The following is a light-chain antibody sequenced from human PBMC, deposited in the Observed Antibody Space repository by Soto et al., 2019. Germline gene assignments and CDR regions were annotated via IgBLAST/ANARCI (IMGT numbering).Light chain of an antibody. CDR3: QQRRNWPLT. V-gene: IGKV3-11*01. J-gene: IGKJ5*01. CDR2: DAS. CDR1: QSVSSY. Sequence: EIVLTQSPATLSLSPGERATLSCRASQSVSSYFAWYQQKPGQAPRLLIYDASNRATGIPARFSGSGSGTYFPSTISSLEHEDFAVYYCQQRRNWPLTFGQGTRLEIK.